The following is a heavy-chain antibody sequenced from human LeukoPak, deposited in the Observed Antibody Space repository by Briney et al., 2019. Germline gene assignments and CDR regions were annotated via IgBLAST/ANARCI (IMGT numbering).Heavy chain of an antibody. Sequence: GESLKISCKGSGYSFTSYWIGWARQMPGKGLEWMGIIYPGDSDTRYSPSFQGQVTISADKSISTAYLQWSSLKASDTAMYYCAREAQNYYDSSGYDYWGQGTLVTVSS. V-gene: IGHV5-51*01. J-gene: IGHJ4*02. CDR2: IYPGDSDT. CDR3: AREAQNYYDSSGYDY. D-gene: IGHD3-22*01. CDR1: GYSFTSYW.